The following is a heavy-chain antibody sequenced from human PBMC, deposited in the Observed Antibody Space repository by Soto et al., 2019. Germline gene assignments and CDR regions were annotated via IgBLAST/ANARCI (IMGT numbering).Heavy chain of an antibody. CDR2: IYYSGST. J-gene: IGHJ5*02. CDR1: GGSISSGDYY. Sequence: SETLSLTCTVSGGSISSGDYYWSWIRQPPGKGLEWIGYIYYSGSTYYNPSLKSRVTISVDTSKNQFSLKLSSVTAADTAVYYCASGHLTAGGWFDPWGQGTLVTVS. V-gene: IGHV4-30-4*01. CDR3: ASGHLTAGGWFDP. D-gene: IGHD3-16*01.